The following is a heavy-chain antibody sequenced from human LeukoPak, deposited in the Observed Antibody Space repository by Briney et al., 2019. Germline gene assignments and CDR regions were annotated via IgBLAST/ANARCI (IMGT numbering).Heavy chain of an antibody. CDR1: GGSFSGYY. CDR3: ARGPVWHWYYFDY. CDR2: INHSGST. J-gene: IGHJ4*02. Sequence: PSETLSLTCAVYGGSFSGYYWSWIRQPPGKGLEWIGEINHSGSTNYNPSLKSRVTISVDTSKNQFSLKLSSVTAADTAVYYCARGPVWHWYYFDYWGQGTLVTVSS. D-gene: IGHD3-3*02. V-gene: IGHV4-34*01.